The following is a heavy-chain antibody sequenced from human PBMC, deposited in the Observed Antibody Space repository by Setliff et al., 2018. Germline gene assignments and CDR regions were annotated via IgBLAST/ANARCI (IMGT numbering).Heavy chain of an antibody. V-gene: IGHV1-69*05. CDR3: AREGVDTRSSTDYRYYMDV. Sequence: SVKVSCKASGGTFNNYLISWVRQAPGQGLEWMGGTIPMFGSTKYAQKFQERVTIIKDESTSTAYMEVSSLRTEDTAVYYCAREGVDTRSSTDYRYYMDVWGKGTTVTVSS. CDR2: TIPMFGST. D-gene: IGHD5-18*01. CDR1: GGTFNNYL. J-gene: IGHJ6*03.